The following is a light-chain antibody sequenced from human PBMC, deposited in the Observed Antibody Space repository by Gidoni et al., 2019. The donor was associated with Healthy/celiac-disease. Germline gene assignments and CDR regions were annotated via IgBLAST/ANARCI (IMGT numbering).Light chain of an antibody. Sequence: DIQTTQSPSSLSASVGARVTITCQASQDISNYLNWYQQKPGKAPKLLIYDASNLETGVPSRFSGSGSGTDFTFTISSLQPEDIATYYCQQYDNLPRTFGQGTKVEIK. CDR3: QQYDNLPRT. J-gene: IGKJ1*01. V-gene: IGKV1-33*01. CDR1: QDISNY. CDR2: DAS.